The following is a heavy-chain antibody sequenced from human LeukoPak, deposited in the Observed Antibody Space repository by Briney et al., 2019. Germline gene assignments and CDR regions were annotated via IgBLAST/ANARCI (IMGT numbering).Heavy chain of an antibody. Sequence: PSETLSLTCTVSGVSTVSGGSVSSSSYYWGWIRQSPGKGLEWIGSMYYSGSTYYNPSLESRVTISGDTSSNHFSLKLRSVTAADTAVYYCARHGRNYYDSSGNYYYFDYWGQGTLVTVSS. CDR3: ARHGRNYYDSSGNYYYFDY. CDR1: GGSVSSSSYY. V-gene: IGHV4-39*01. J-gene: IGHJ4*02. CDR2: MYYSGST. D-gene: IGHD3-22*01.